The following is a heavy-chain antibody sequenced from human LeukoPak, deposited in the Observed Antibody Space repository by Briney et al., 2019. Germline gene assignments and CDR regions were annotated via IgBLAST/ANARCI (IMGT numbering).Heavy chain of an antibody. J-gene: IGHJ4*02. CDR1: GGTFSSYA. CDR2: IIPILGIA. V-gene: IGHV1-69*04. CDR3: AREISDSFDY. Sequence: ASVKVSCKASGGTFSSYAISWVRQAPGQGLEWMGRIIPILGIANYAQKFQGRVTITADKPTSTAYMELSSLRSEDTAVYYCAREISDSFDYWGQGTLVTVSS. D-gene: IGHD3-10*01.